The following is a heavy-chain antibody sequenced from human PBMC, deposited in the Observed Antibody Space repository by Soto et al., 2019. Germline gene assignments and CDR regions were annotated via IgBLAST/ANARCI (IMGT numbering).Heavy chain of an antibody. CDR1: GYTLTELS. J-gene: IGHJ4*02. V-gene: IGHV1-24*01. Sequence: SVKVSCKVSGYTLTELSMHWVRQAPGKGLEWMGGFDPEDGETIYAQKFQGRVTMTEDTSTDTAYMELSSLRSEDTAVYYCATAKRWLQSNFDYWGQGTLVTVSS. D-gene: IGHD5-12*01. CDR3: ATAKRWLQSNFDY. CDR2: FDPEDGET.